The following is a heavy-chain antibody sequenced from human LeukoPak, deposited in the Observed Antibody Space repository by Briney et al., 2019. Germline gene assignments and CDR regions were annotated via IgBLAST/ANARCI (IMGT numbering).Heavy chain of an antibody. CDR1: GGSIRSGDYY. CDR2: IYYSGST. CDR3: ARDLGYSHDAFDI. V-gene: IGHV4-30-4*01. D-gene: IGHD4-11*01. J-gene: IGHJ3*02. Sequence: SSETLSLTCTVSGGSIRSGDYYWSWIRQPPGKGLEWIGYIYYSGSTNYNPSLKSRVTISIDTSKNQFSLKLSSVTAADTAVYYCARDLGYSHDAFDIWGQGTMVTVSS.